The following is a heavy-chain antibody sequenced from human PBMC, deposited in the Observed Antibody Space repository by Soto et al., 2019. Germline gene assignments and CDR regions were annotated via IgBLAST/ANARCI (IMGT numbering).Heavy chain of an antibody. V-gene: IGHV4-38-2*01. CDR2: IYHSGST. Sequence: LSLTCAVSGYSISSGYYWGWIRQPPGKGLEWIGTIYHSGSTYYNPSLKSRVTISVDTSKNQFSLKLSSVTAADTAVYYCARALYCSGGSCSPLRGMDVWGQGTTVTVS. D-gene: IGHD2-15*01. CDR3: ARALYCSGGSCSPLRGMDV. CDR1: GYSISSGYY. J-gene: IGHJ6*02.